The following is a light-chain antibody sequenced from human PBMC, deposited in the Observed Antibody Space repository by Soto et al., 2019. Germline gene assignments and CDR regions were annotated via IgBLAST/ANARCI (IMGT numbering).Light chain of an antibody. CDR3: QQRSNWPRLT. Sequence: PGERATLSCRASQSVRSYLAWYQQKPGQAPRLLIYDSSNRATGIPARFSGSGSGTDFTLTISSLEPEDFAVYYCQQRSNWPRLTFGGGTKVEIK. V-gene: IGKV3-11*01. J-gene: IGKJ4*01. CDR2: DSS. CDR1: QSVRSY.